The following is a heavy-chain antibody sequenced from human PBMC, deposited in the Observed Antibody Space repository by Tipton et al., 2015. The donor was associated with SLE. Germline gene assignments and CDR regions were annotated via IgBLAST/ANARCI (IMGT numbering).Heavy chain of an antibody. CDR1: GGSFSGYY. CDR3: ARGGGWELWYFDY. CDR2: INHSGST. Sequence: LRLSCAVYGGSFSGYYWSWIRQPPGEGLEWIGEINHSGSTNYNPSLKSRVTISVDTSKNQFSLKLSSVTAADTAVYYCARGGGWELWYFDYWGQGTLVTVSS. J-gene: IGHJ4*02. D-gene: IGHD1-26*01. V-gene: IGHV4-34*01.